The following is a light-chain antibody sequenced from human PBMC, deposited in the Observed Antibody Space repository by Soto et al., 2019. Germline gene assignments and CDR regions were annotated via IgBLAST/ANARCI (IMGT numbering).Light chain of an antibody. V-gene: IGLV2-11*01. CDR1: SGDVGGYTS. CDR3: CSYAGSYTYV. Sequence: QSALTQPRSVSESPGQSVPISCTGTSGDVGGYTSVSWYQHHPGKAPKLIIYDVTKRPSGVPDRFSGSKSGNTASLTISGLQPEDEADYYCCSYAGSYTYVFGSGTQVTVL. CDR2: DVT. J-gene: IGLJ1*01.